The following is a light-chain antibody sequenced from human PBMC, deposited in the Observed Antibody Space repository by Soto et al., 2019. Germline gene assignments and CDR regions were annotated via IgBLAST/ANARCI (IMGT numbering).Light chain of an antibody. CDR3: QSYDSSMNWV. Sequence: QSVLTQPPSVSGAPGQTVTISCTGTSSNIGAGYDVYWYQQHPGKAPKLLIYDDSNRPSGVPDRFSGSKSGTSASLAITGLQAEDEADYYCQSYDSSMNWVFGGGTKLTVL. V-gene: IGLV1-40*01. J-gene: IGLJ3*02. CDR2: DDS. CDR1: SSNIGAGYD.